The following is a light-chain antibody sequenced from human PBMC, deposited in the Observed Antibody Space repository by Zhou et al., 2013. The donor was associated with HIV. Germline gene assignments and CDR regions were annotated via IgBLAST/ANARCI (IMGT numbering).Light chain of an antibody. Sequence: DIQMTQSPSSLSASVGDRVTITCRASQGIGYSLAWYQQQSGRVPKLLIYTASILQSGVPSRFSGVGSGTDFTLTISSLQPEDVGTYYCQKCDSAPRTFGQGTKVEIK. CDR1: QGIGYS. V-gene: IGKV1-27*01. J-gene: IGKJ1*01. CDR2: TAS. CDR3: QKCDSAPRT.